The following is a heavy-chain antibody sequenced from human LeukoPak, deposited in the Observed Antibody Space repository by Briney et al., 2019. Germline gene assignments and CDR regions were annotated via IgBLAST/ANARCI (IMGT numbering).Heavy chain of an antibody. Sequence: GGSLRLSCAASGFTFSSHGMHWVRQAPGKGLEWVGLIKYDASDEYYADSVKGRFTISRDDSRNTLYLQMTSLRAEDTAVYYCARGQSVGWEIGVCDFWGQGSLVTIAS. D-gene: IGHD1-26*01. CDR1: GFTFSSHG. CDR2: IKYDASDE. V-gene: IGHV3-33*01. J-gene: IGHJ4*02. CDR3: ARGQSVGWEIGVCDF.